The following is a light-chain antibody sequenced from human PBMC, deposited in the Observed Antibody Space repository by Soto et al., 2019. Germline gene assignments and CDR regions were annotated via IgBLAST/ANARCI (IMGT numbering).Light chain of an antibody. CDR2: GAS. V-gene: IGKV3-20*01. CDR1: QSVSSSY. J-gene: IGKJ1*01. CDR3: QQYGSSPWT. Sequence: ETVVTQSPGTLSLSPGERATLSGRASQSVSSSYLAWYQQKPGQAPMLLIYGASSRATGIPARFSGSGSGTDFTLTISRLEPEDFAVYYCQQYGSSPWTFGQGTKVEIK.